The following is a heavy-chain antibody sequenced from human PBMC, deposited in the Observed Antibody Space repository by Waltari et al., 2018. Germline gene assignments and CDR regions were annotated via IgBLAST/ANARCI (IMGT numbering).Heavy chain of an antibody. CDR3: ARDAYYDRGAFDI. D-gene: IGHD3-22*01. Sequence: EVQLVESGGGLVQPGGSLRLSCAASGFTFSSYEMNWVRQAPGKGLELVLYISSSGSTIYYADSVKGRFTISRDNAKNSLYLQMNSLRAEDTAVYYCARDAYYDRGAFDIWGQGTMVTVSS. V-gene: IGHV3-48*03. J-gene: IGHJ3*02. CDR1: GFTFSSYE. CDR2: ISSSGSTI.